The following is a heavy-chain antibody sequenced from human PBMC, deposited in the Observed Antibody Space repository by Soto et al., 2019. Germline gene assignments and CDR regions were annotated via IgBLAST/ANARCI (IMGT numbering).Heavy chain of an antibody. CDR1: GYTFTNYW. V-gene: IGHV5-51*01. Sequence: GESLKISCKGSGYTFTNYWIGWVRQMPGKGLEWMGIIYPGDSDTKYNPSFQGQVTISADKSITTTYLQWSSLKASDTAIYYCAPSIFYYDMNGWGQGTTVTAAS. CDR2: IYPGDSDT. CDR3: APSIFYYDMNG. J-gene: IGHJ6*02.